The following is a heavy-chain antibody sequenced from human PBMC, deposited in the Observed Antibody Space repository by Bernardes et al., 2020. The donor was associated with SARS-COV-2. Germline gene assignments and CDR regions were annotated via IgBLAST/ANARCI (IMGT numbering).Heavy chain of an antibody. J-gene: IGHJ4*02. CDR3: ARHDYGDRNFDC. CDR2: IYHSGTT. D-gene: IGHD4-17*01. Sequence: TLSLTCAVSGGSISSDGHSWSWIRQPPGRGLEWIGYIYHSGTTYYNPSLKSRVAISIDRSTNQFSLKLNSVTAADTAVYYCARHDYGDRNFDCWGQGTLVTVSS. CDR1: GGSISSDGHS. V-gene: IGHV4-30-2*01.